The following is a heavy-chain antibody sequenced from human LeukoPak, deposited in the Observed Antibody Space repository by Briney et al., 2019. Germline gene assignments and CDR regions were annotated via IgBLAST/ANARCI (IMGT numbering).Heavy chain of an antibody. V-gene: IGHV1-2*02. CDR3: ARVSIAAREHWFDP. J-gene: IGHJ5*02. CDR1: GYTFTGYY. D-gene: IGHD6-6*01. CDR2: INPNSGGT. Sequence: ASVKVSCKASGYTFTGYYMHWVRQAPGQGLEWMGWINPNSGGTNYAQKFQGRVTMTRDTSISTAYMELSRLRSDDTAVYYCARVSIAAREHWFDPWGQGTLVIVSS.